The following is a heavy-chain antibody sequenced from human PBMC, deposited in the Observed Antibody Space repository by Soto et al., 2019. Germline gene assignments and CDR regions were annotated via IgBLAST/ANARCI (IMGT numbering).Heavy chain of an antibody. V-gene: IGHV3-15*07. CDR3: TTTAPYYYHTSGYFYGPIDY. J-gene: IGHJ4*02. CDR1: GFTFSNAW. CDR2: IKRKTDGGTT. D-gene: IGHD3-22*01. Sequence: GGSLRLSCAASGFTFSNAWMNWVRQAPGKGLEWVGRIKRKTDGGTTDYAAPVKGRFTISRDDSKNTLYLQMNSLKTDDTAVYYCTTTAPYYYHTSGYFYGPIDYWGQGTLVTVSS.